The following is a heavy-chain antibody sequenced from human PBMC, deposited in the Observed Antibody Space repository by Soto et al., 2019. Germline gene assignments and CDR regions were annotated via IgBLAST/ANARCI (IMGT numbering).Heavy chain of an antibody. D-gene: IGHD2-15*01. CDR2: IYQSGSA. Sequence: KPSETLSLTCSVSGGSISSGDYSWSWIRQPPGKGLEWVGYIYQSGSAYYNPSLKSRVTISLDRSKNHFSLKLTSVTAADTAVYYCARLGNCRGGSCYPNWFDPWGQGTLVTVSS. CDR3: ARLGNCRGGSCYPNWFDP. V-gene: IGHV4-30-2*01. CDR1: GGSISSGDYS. J-gene: IGHJ5*02.